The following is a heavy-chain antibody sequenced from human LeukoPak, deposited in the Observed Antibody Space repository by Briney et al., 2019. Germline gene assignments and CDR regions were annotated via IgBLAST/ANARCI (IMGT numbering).Heavy chain of an antibody. J-gene: IGHJ4*02. CDR2: ISSSSSYI. CDR1: GFTFSSYS. Sequence: PGGSLRLSCAASGFTFSSYSMNWVRQAPGKGLEWVSSISSSSSYIYYADSVKGRFTISRDNAKNSLYLQMNSLRAEDTAVYYCARDLNYGRGYSYGFGYWGQGTLVTVSS. CDR3: ARDLNYGRGYSYGFGY. V-gene: IGHV3-21*01. D-gene: IGHD5-18*01.